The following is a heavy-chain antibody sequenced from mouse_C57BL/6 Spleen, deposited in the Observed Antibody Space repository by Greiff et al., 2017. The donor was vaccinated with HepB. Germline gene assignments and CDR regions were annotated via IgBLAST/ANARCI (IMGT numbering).Heavy chain of an antibody. V-gene: IGHV1-15*01. Sequence: QVQLKQSGAELVRPGASVTLSCKASGYTFTDYEMHWVKQTPVHGLEWIGAIDPETGGTAYNQKFKGKAILTADKSSSTAYMELRSLTSEDSAVYYCTRRIWGGWYFDVWGTGTTVTVSS. CDR2: IDPETGGT. D-gene: IGHD1-1*02. CDR1: GYTFTDYE. CDR3: TRRIWGGWYFDV. J-gene: IGHJ1*03.